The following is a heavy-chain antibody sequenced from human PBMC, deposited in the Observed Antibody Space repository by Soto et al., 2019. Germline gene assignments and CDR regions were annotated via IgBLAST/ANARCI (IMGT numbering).Heavy chain of an antibody. V-gene: IGHV4-31*03. J-gene: IGHJ5*02. Sequence: PSETLSLTCTVSGGSISSGGYYWSWIRQHPGKGLEWIGYIYYSGSTYYNPSLKSRVTISVDTSKNQFSLKLSSVTAADTAVYYFARVPYDFWSGYYIRFDPWGQGTLVTVSS. CDR3: ARVPYDFWSGYYIRFDP. CDR1: GGSISSGGYY. CDR2: IYYSGST. D-gene: IGHD3-3*01.